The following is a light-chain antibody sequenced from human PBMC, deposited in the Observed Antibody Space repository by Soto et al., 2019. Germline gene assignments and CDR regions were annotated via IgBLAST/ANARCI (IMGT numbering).Light chain of an antibody. Sequence: DIQMTQSPSSLSGSVGDSVTTTCRASQGISNYLAWYQQRPGKAPTLLIYAASTLQSGVPSRFSGSGSGTDFTLTISSLQPEDVATYYCQRYNNAPRTFGQGTKVEIK. V-gene: IGKV1-27*01. J-gene: IGKJ1*01. CDR1: QGISNY. CDR2: AAS. CDR3: QRYNNAPRT.